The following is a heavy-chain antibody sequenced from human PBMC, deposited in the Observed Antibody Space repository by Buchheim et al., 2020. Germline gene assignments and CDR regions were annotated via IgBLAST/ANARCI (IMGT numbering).Heavy chain of an antibody. Sequence: QLQLQESGPGLLKASETLSLTCTVSGGSISSSDHYWGWIRQPTGKGLEWIGSIFYTGSTYHHPSLQSRVTISVDRSRNQFSLRLSSVTAADTAVYYCARGGDSIYYYYMDVWGKGTT. CDR3: ARGGDSIYYYYMDV. CDR1: GGSISSSDHY. V-gene: IGHV4-39*07. CDR2: IFYTGST. D-gene: IGHD2-21*02. J-gene: IGHJ6*03.